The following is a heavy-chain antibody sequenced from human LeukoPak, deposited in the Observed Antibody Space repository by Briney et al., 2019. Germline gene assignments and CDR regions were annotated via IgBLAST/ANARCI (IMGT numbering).Heavy chain of an antibody. CDR1: GYTFTNCG. D-gene: IGHD6-19*01. Sequence: GASVKVSCKGSGYTFTNCGISWVRQAPGQGLEWTGWISAYNGNTNYAQKLQGRVTMTTDTSTSTAYMELRSLRSDDTAVYYCARHDSSGWYSDYWGKGTLVTVSS. J-gene: IGHJ4*02. CDR2: ISAYNGNT. CDR3: ARHDSSGWYSDY. V-gene: IGHV1-18*01.